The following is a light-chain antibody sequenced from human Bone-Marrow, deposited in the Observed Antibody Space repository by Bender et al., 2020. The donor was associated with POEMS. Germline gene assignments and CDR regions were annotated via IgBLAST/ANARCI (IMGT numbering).Light chain of an antibody. J-gene: IGLJ1*01. CDR2: YDV. V-gene: IGLV3-21*04. CDR1: NIGSKS. Sequence: SFVLTQPPSVSVAPGKTATVTCGGKNIGSKSVNWYQQKPGQAPVLVISYDVDRPSGIPERFSGTNSGNTATLTISRVEAGDEAVFYCQVWDTTSEHYVFGAGTTVTVL. CDR3: QVWDTTSEHYV.